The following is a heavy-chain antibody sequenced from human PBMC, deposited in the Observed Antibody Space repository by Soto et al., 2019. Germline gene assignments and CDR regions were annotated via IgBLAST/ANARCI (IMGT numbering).Heavy chain of an antibody. CDR2: IYHSGIT. CDR1: GGSISSGGYY. J-gene: IGHJ4*02. V-gene: IGHV4-39*07. CDR3: ARNVRYYIDY. Sequence: KPSETLSLTCTVSGGSISSGGYYWSWIRQHQGKGLEWIENIYHSGITYYNPSLKSRVTISVDNSENQLSLSLNSVTAADTAVYYCARNVRYYIDYWGQGTLVTVSS.